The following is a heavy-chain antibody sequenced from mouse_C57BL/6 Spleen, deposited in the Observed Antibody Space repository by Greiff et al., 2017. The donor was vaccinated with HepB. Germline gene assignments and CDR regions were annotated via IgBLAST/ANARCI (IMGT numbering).Heavy chain of an antibody. CDR3: TRLVLGRYYFDY. CDR1: GYTFTDYE. J-gene: IGHJ2*01. Sequence: QVQLQQSGAELVRPGASVTLSCKASGYTFTDYEMHWVKQTPVHGLEWIGAIDPETGGTAYNQKFKGKAILTADKSSSTAYMDLRSLTSEDSAVYYCTRLVLGRYYFDYWGQGTTLTVSS. CDR2: IDPETGGT. D-gene: IGHD4-1*01. V-gene: IGHV1-15*01.